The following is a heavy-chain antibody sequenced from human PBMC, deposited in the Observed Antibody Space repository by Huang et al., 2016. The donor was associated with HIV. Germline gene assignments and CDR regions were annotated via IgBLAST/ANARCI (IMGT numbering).Heavy chain of an antibody. CDR1: GGSFSGYY. Sequence: QVQLQQWGAGLLKPSETLSLFCAVYGGSFSGYYWSWIRQPPGKGLEWIGEINHSGSTNYNPSRKSRVTISVDTSKNQFSLKLSSVTAADTAVYYCASMSSGWFHYFDYWGQGTLVTVSS. CDR3: ASMSSGWFHYFDY. J-gene: IGHJ4*02. D-gene: IGHD6-19*01. V-gene: IGHV4-34*01. CDR2: INHSGST.